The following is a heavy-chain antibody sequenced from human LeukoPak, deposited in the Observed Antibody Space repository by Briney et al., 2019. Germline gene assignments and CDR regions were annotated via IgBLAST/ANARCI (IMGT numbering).Heavy chain of an antibody. D-gene: IGHD3-16*01. CDR3: ARGRGDYVWGSLYAFDI. CDR1: GGSFSGYY. Sequence: SETLSLTCAVYGGSFSGYYWSWIRQPPGKGLEWIGEINHSGSTNYNPSLKSRVTISVDTSKNQFSLKLSSVTAADTAVYYCARGRGDYVWGSLYAFDIWGQGTMVTVSS. V-gene: IGHV4-34*01. J-gene: IGHJ3*02. CDR2: INHSGST.